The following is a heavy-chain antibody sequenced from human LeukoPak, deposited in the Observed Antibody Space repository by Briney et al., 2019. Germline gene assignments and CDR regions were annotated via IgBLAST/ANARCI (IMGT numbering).Heavy chain of an antibody. CDR1: GFTLSEHA. CDR2: IIDVGDT. J-gene: IGHJ4*02. D-gene: IGHD3-16*02. CDR3: AKVGHDYVWGSYRPTGFDY. Sequence: GGSLRLSCAVSGFTLSEHAMSWVRQAPGEGLEWVSGIIDVGDTYYADSVKGRFTISRDSSKNTLYLQMNSLRAEDTAVYYCAKVGHDYVWGSYRPTGFDYWGQGTLVTVSS. V-gene: IGHV3-23*01.